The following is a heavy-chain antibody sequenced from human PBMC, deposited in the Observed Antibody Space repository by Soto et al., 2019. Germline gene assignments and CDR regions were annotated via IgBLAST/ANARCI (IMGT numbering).Heavy chain of an antibody. J-gene: IGHJ6*02. D-gene: IGHD2-2*02. CDR2: ISAYNGNT. CDR1: GYTFTSYG. CDR3: ASHCSSTRCYRSSLYGMDV. Sequence: GASVKVSCKASGYTFTSYGISWVRQAPGQGLEWMGWISAYNGNTNYAQKHQGRVTMTTDTSTSTADMELRSLRSDDTAVYYCASHCSSTRCYRSSLYGMDVWGQGTTATAS. V-gene: IGHV1-18*04.